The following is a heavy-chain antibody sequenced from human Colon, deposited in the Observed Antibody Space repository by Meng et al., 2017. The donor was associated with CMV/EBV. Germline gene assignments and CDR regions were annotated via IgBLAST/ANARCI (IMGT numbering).Heavy chain of an antibody. V-gene: IGHV1-69*05. CDR2: IIPIFGTA. CDR1: GGTFSSYA. J-gene: IGHJ4*02. D-gene: IGHD3-3*01. Sequence: SGGTFSSYAISWVRQAPGQGLEWGGIIPIFGTANYAQKFQGRVTITTDESTSTAYMELSSLRSEDTAVYYCARTLNYDFWSGYSFDYWGQGTLVTVSS. CDR3: ARTLNYDFWSGYSFDY.